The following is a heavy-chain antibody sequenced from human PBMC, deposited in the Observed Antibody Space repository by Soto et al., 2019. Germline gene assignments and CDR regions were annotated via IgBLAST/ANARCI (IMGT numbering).Heavy chain of an antibody. CDR1: GFTFSSYS. CDR2: ISSSSSYI. V-gene: IGHV3-21*01. CDR3: ARAPKYYDYVWGIHNWFDP. J-gene: IGHJ5*02. Sequence: GGSLRLSCAASGFTFSSYSMNWVRQAPGKGLEWVSSISSSSSYIYYADSVKGRFTISRDSAKNSLYLQMNSLRAEDTAVYYCARAPKYYDYVWGIHNWFDPWGQGTLVTVSS. D-gene: IGHD3-16*01.